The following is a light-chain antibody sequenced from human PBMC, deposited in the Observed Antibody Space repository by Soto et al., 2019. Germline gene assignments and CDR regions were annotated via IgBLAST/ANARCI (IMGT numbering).Light chain of an antibody. V-gene: IGKV3-20*01. CDR1: QSVSIR. CDR3: QHYYGTSPIT. CDR2: GAS. J-gene: IGKJ5*01. Sequence: VLTQSPGTLSLSPGERATLSFRASQSVSIRLALYQHKSGQAPRLLISGASSRATGIPDRFSGSGSGTDFTLTISRLEPEDFALYYCQHYYGTSPITFGQGTRLEI.